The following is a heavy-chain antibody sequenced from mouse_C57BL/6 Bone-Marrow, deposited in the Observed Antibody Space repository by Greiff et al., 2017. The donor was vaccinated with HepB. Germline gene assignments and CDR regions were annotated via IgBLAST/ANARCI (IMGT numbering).Heavy chain of an antibody. CDR3: VRDIGLRSYYAMDY. D-gene: IGHD1-1*01. CDR1: GFTFNTYA. Sequence: EVHLVESGGGLVQPKGSLKLSCAASGFTFNTYAMHWVRQAPGKGLEWVARIRSKSSNYATYYADSVKDRFTISRDDSQSMLYLQMNNLKTEDTAMYYCVRDIGLRSYYAMDYWGQGTSVTVSS. V-gene: IGHV10-3*01. CDR2: IRSKSSNYAT. J-gene: IGHJ4*01.